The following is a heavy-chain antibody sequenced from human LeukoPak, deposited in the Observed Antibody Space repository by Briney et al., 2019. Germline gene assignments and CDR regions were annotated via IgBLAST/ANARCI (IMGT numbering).Heavy chain of an antibody. V-gene: IGHV1-18*01. CDR1: GYTFTSYG. CDR2: ISAYNGNT. J-gene: IGHJ1*01. D-gene: IGHD2-2*02. Sequence: ASVKLSCNASGYTFTSYGISWVRQAPGQGLEWMGWISAYNGNTNYAQKLQGRVTMTTDTSTSTAYMELRSLRSDDTAVYYCARAQYCSSTSCYTSEYFQHWGQGTLVTVSS. CDR3: ARAQYCSSTSCYTSEYFQH.